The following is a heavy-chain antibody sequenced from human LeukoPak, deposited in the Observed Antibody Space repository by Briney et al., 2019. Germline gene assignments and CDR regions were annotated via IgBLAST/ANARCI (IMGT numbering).Heavy chain of an antibody. CDR3: ARYCGAASCYSGFDY. Sequence: GWSLRLSCAASGFTFGSYVMSWVRQAPGKGPEWVSAISGDGGTYYADSVKGRFTISRDSSKNTLYLQMNSLGGEDTALYYCARYCGAASCYSGFDYWGQGTLVTVAS. J-gene: IGHJ4*02. D-gene: IGHD2-15*01. V-gene: IGHV3-23*01. CDR1: GFTFGSYV. CDR2: ISGDGGT.